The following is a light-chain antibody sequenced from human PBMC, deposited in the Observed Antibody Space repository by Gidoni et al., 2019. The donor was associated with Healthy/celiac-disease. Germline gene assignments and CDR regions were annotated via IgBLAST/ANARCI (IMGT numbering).Light chain of an antibody. Sequence: IQMTQSPSTLSASVGDRVTITCRASQSISSWLAWYQQKPGKAPKLLIYKASSLESGVPSRFSGSGYGTEFTLTISSLQTDDFATYYCQQYNSYLRTFGQGTKVEIK. V-gene: IGKV1-5*03. CDR3: QQYNSYLRT. J-gene: IGKJ1*01. CDR1: QSISSW. CDR2: KAS.